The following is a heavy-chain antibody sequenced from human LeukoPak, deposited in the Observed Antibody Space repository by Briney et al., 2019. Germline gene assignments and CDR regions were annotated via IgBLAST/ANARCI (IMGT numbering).Heavy chain of an antibody. CDR3: ASFADGVVPGITIFGVVINDY. J-gene: IGHJ4*02. CDR2: INPNSGGT. V-gene: IGHV1-2*02. CDR1: GYTFTGYY. D-gene: IGHD3-3*01. Sequence: RWASVKVSCKASGYTFTGYYMHWVRQAPGQGLEWMGWINPNSGGTNYAQKFQGRVTMTRDTSISTAYMELSRLRSDDTAVYYCASFADGVVPGITIFGVVINDYWGQGTLVTVSS.